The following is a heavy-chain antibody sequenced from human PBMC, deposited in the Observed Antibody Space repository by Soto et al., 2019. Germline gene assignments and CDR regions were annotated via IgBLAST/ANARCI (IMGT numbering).Heavy chain of an antibody. Sequence: GGSLRLSCAASGFTFSSYSMNWVRQAPGKGLEWVSYISSSSSTIYYADSLKGRFTISRDNAKNSLYLQMNSLRDEDTAVYYCARDVYCSSTSCYLFGYYYGMDVWGQGTTVTVSS. CDR1: GFTFSSYS. D-gene: IGHD2-2*01. V-gene: IGHV3-48*02. CDR3: ARDVYCSSTSCYLFGYYYGMDV. J-gene: IGHJ6*02. CDR2: ISSSSSTI.